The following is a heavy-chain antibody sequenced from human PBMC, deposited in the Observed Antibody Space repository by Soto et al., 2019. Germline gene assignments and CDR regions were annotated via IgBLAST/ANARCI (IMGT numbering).Heavy chain of an antibody. Sequence: QVQLVESGGAVVQPGRSLRLSCAVSGFTLRNYAMHWVRQAPGKGLEWVALISQNESDKPSPDSVKGRFTTSRDSYTNTLYLQISSLRPEDTAVYYFARDYYYDVSGYRLSGIDYWGQGTLVVVSS. V-gene: IGHV3-30-3*01. J-gene: IGHJ4*02. D-gene: IGHD3-22*01. CDR3: ARDYYYDVSGYRLSGIDY. CDR1: GFTLRNYA. CDR2: ISQNESDK.